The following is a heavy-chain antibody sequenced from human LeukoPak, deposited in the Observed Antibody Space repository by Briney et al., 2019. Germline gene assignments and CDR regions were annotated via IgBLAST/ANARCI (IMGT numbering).Heavy chain of an antibody. CDR1: GGSFSGYY. CDR3: ARGRRVPAAPRVNWFDS. V-gene: IGHV4-34*01. CDR2: INHSGST. J-gene: IGHJ5*01. Sequence: SETLSLTCAVYGGSFSGYYWRWIRQPPGKGLEWIGEINHSGSTNYNPSLKSRVTISVDTSKNQFSLKLSSVTAADTAVYYCARGRRVPAAPRVNWFDSWGQGTLVTVSS. D-gene: IGHD2-2*01.